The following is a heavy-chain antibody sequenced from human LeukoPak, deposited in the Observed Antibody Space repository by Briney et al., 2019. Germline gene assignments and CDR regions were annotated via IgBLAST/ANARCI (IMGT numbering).Heavy chain of an antibody. CDR3: AKGSVAIPQIFKS. D-gene: IGHD2-21*01. CDR1: GFSFA. CDR2: ISGTGGST. Sequence: GGSLRLSCEASGFSFAMNWVRQAPGKGLEWVAISGTGGSTFYADFAEGRFIISRDNSKDTLSLQLNSLTGTDTAVYFCAKGSVAIPQIFKSWGRGILVTVSS. J-gene: IGHJ4*02. V-gene: IGHV3-23*01.